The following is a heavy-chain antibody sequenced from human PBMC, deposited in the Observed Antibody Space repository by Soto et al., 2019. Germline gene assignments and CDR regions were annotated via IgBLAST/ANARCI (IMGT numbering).Heavy chain of an antibody. D-gene: IGHD3-3*01. J-gene: IGHJ4*02. CDR1: GFTFSSYA. Sequence: GGSLRLSCAASGFTFSSYAMSWVRQAPGKGLEWVSAISGSGGSTYYADSVKGRFTISRDNSKNTLYLQMNSLRAEDTAVYYCAKADSKYDFWSGYYIDYWGQGTLVTVSS. CDR2: ISGSGGST. CDR3: AKADSKYDFWSGYYIDY. V-gene: IGHV3-23*01.